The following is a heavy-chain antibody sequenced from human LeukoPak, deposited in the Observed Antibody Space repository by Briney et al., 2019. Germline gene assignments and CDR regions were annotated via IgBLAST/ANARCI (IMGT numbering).Heavy chain of an antibody. Sequence: GGSLRLSCAASGFTFSDYYMSWIRQAPGKGLEWVSYITSSGSTIYYADSVKGRFTISRDNAKNSLYLQMNSLRAEDTAVYYRARRIVATKAYYFDYWGQGTLVTVSS. CDR2: ITSSGSTI. J-gene: IGHJ4*02. V-gene: IGHV3-11*01. CDR3: ARRIVATKAYYFDY. CDR1: GFTFSDYY. D-gene: IGHD5-12*01.